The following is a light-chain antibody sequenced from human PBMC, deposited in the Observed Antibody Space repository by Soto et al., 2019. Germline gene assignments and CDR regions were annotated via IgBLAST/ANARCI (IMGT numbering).Light chain of an antibody. CDR1: QSVTNTY. Sequence: ILLTQSPGTLSLSPGERATLSCRASQSVTNTYLAWYQQKPGQAPRLLIYGASSRAPGIPDRFSGSGSGTDFTLTISRLEPEDFAVYYCQQYGSSPPLITFGQGTRLEIK. J-gene: IGKJ5*01. V-gene: IGKV3-20*01. CDR3: QQYGSSPPLIT. CDR2: GAS.